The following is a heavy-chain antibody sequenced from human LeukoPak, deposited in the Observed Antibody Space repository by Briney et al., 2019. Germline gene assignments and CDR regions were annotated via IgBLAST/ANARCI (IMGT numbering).Heavy chain of an antibody. D-gene: IGHD3-3*01. CDR1: GYTITGYY. CDR3: ARVLRSGYYLSYFDY. J-gene: IGHJ4*02. V-gene: IGHV1-69*05. Sequence: ASVEVSCKASGYTITGYYVHWVRQAPGQGLEWMGGIIPIFGTANYAQKFQGRVTITTDESTSTAYMELSSLRSEDTAVYYCARVLRSGYYLSYFDYWGQGTLVTVSS. CDR2: IIPIFGTA.